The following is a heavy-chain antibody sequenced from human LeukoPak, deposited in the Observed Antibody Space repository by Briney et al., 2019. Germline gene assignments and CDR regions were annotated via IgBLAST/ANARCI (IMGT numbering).Heavy chain of an antibody. CDR1: GGSISSDYW. V-gene: IGHV2-5*08. CDR2: IYWDDDK. J-gene: IGHJ3*02. CDR3: AHSHQGLHAFDI. Sequence: TLSLTCTVSGGSISSDYWSWIRQPPGKALEWLALIYWDDDKRYSPSLKSRLTITKDTSKNQVVLTMTNMDPVDTATYYCAHSHQGLHAFDIWGQGTMVTVSS.